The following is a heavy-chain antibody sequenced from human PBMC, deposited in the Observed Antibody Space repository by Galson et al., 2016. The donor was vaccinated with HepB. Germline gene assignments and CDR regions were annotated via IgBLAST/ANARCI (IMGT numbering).Heavy chain of an antibody. CDR3: AREYEGSVDD. Sequence: SETLSLTCTVSGGSVGSVSHHWGWIRQPPGKGLEWIGSIHSSGKTYYSPSLVRRVAISLDTSMNHFSLALSSVTAADTAVYYCAREYEGSVDDWGQGTLVTVSS. CDR2: IHSSGKT. D-gene: IGHD2-8*01. CDR1: GGSVGSVSHH. J-gene: IGHJ4*02. V-gene: IGHV4-39*02.